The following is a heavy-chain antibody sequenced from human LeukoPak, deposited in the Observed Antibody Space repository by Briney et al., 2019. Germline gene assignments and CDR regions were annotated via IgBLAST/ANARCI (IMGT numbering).Heavy chain of an antibody. CDR2: IIPICGTA. J-gene: IGHJ5*02. CDR3: ARDLPRKESDYYDSSGRKNWFDP. Sequence: GASVKVSCKASGGTFSSYAISWVRQAPGQGLEWMGGIIPICGTANYAQKFQGRVTITADESTSTAYMELSSLRSEDTAVYYCARDLPRKESDYYDSSGRKNWFDPWGQGTLVTVSS. D-gene: IGHD3-22*01. CDR1: GGTFSSYA. V-gene: IGHV1-69*13.